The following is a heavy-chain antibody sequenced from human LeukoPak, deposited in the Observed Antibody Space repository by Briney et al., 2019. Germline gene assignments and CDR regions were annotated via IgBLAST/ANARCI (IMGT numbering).Heavy chain of an antibody. D-gene: IGHD2-15*01. Sequence: SETLSLTCTVSGGSISSGSYYWSWIRQPAGKGLEWIGRIHTGGSTNYNPSLKSRVTISVDTSKNQFSLKLSSVTAADTAVYYCARVPTGGYSYYFYMDVWGKGTTVTVSS. CDR3: ARVPTGGYSYYFYMDV. V-gene: IGHV4-61*02. CDR2: IHTGGST. J-gene: IGHJ6*03. CDR1: GGSISSGSYY.